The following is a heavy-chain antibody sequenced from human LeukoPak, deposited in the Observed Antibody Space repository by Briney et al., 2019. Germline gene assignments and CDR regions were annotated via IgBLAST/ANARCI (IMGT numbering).Heavy chain of an antibody. D-gene: IGHD4-23*01. J-gene: IGHJ3*02. CDR1: DDSITIYY. CDR3: ARDGGGNSWMDAFDI. CDR2: IYTSGST. V-gene: IGHV4-4*07. Sequence: SETLSLTCTVSDDSITIYYWSWIRQPAGKGLEWIGRIYTSGSTNYNPSLKSRVTMSVDTSKNQFSLKLSSVTAADTAVYYCARDGGGNSWMDAFDIWGQGTMVTVSS.